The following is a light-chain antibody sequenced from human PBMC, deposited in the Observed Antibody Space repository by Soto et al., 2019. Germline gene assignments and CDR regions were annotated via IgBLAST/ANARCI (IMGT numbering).Light chain of an antibody. CDR2: GVS. CDR3: QQYGNSPLT. J-gene: IGKJ4*01. CDR1: QNVRSDY. V-gene: IGKV3-20*01. Sequence: EIVLTPSPATLSLSPGDRATLYCRASQNVRSDYFAWYQQKPGQAPRVIIFGVSTRATATPDRFRGSGSGTYFTLTISRLEPDDFALYYCQQYGNSPLTFGGGTKGDIK.